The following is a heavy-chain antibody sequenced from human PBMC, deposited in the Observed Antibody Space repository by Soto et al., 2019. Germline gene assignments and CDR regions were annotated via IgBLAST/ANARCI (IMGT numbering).Heavy chain of an antibody. J-gene: IGHJ4*02. CDR1: VFTFGTYS. Sequence: PGWCXRLSCAACVFTFGTYSSTVVRQAPGKGLECVSAISGSSGSTYYADSVNGRFAISRDNSKKTLYMQMNSMRAEDTAVYYCAKGHFFGVFEYCGQGTLVNVSS. D-gene: IGHD3-3*01. CDR3: AKGHFFGVFEY. V-gene: IGHV3-23*01. CDR2: ISGSSGST.